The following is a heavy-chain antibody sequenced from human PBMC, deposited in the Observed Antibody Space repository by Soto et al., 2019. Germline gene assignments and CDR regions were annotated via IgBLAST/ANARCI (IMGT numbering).Heavy chain of an antibody. J-gene: IGHJ4*02. D-gene: IGHD1-26*01. CDR3: ARDSVSRSWEQTFDY. CDR2: INPNSGGT. V-gene: IGHV1-2*04. Sequence: ASVKVSCTASGYTFTGYYMHWVRQAPGQGLEWMGWINPNSGGTNFAQKFQGWVTMTRDTSISTAYMELSRLRSDDTAVYYCARDSVSRSWEQTFDYWGQGTLVTVSS. CDR1: GYTFTGYY.